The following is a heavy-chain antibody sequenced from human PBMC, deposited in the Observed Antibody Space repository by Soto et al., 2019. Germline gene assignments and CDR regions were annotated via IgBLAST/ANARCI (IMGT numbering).Heavy chain of an antibody. CDR1: GFTFTSSA. Sequence: SVKVSCKASGFTFTSSAVQWVRQARGQRLEWIGWIVVGSGNTNYAQKFQERVTITRDMSTSTAYMELSSLRSEDTAVYYCAAGPGSSSPYYYYGMDVWGQGTTVTVSS. V-gene: IGHV1-58*01. J-gene: IGHJ6*02. D-gene: IGHD6-6*01. CDR2: IVVGSGNT. CDR3: AAGPGSSSPYYYYGMDV.